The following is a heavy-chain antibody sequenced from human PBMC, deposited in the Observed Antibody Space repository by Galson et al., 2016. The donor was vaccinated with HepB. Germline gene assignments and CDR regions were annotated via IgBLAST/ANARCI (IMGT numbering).Heavy chain of an antibody. V-gene: IGHV3-15*01. J-gene: IGHJ6*04. D-gene: IGHD3-9*01. CDR2: IKNRADGGAR. CDR3: ATGTIGLL. CDR1: GFTFKNAW. Sequence: SLRLSCAASGFTFKNAWMSWVRQAPGKGLEWVGRIKNRADGGARDYAAPVKDRCTLSRDDSRNMVYLQMNRLKSEDTADYYCATGTIGLLWGKGTTVTVSS.